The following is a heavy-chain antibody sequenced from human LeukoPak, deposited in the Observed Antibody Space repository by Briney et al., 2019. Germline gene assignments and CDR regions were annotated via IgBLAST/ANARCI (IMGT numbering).Heavy chain of an antibody. CDR3: ARDLAVAGHFDY. CDR2: ISSSSSYI. D-gene: IGHD6-19*01. Sequence: GGSLRLSCAASGFTFSSYRMNWVRQAPGKGLEWVSSISSSSSYIYYADSVKGRFTISRDNAKNSLYLQMNSLRAEDTAVYYCARDLAVAGHFDYWGQGTLAPVSS. J-gene: IGHJ4*02. V-gene: IGHV3-21*01. CDR1: GFTFSSYR.